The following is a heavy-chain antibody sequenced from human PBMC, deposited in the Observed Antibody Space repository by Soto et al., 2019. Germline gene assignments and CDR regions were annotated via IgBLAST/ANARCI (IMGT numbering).Heavy chain of an antibody. V-gene: IGHV3-21*01. CDR1: GFVFSDFQ. D-gene: IGHD3-16*01. Sequence: GGSLRLSCAASGFVFSDFQFNWVRQAPGGGLEWLSSITGTSAFTEYAESIEGRFTISRDNPNKLLFLHMDNLRPEDTTVYYCARDNLAFQGAFDLWGQGTPVTVSS. CDR3: ARDNLAFQGAFDL. CDR2: ITGTSAFT. J-gene: IGHJ4*02.